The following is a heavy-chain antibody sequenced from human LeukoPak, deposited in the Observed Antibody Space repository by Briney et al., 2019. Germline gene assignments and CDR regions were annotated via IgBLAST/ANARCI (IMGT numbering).Heavy chain of an antibody. CDR1: GYTFTSYD. D-gene: IGHD6-13*01. CDR2: MNPNSGNT. J-gene: IGHJ4*02. CDR3: ARVGIAAAGTRYGEELNDY. V-gene: IGHV1-8*01. Sequence: ASVKVSCKASGYTFTSYDINWVRQATGQGLEWMGWMNPNSGNTSYAQKFQGRVTMTRNTSISTAYMELSSLRSEDTAVYYCARVGIAAAGTRYGEELNDYWGQGTLVTVSS.